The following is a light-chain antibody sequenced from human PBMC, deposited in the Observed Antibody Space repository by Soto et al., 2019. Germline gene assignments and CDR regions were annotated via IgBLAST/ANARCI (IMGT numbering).Light chain of an antibody. CDR3: QQYNSYWT. V-gene: IGKV1-5*01. J-gene: IGKJ1*01. Sequence: DIQMTQSPSTLSASVGDRVTITCRASQSISSWLAWYQQKPGKAPKLLIYDASSLESGVPSRFSGSGSGTEFTLTISSLQPDDFATYYCQQYNSYWTFXQGTKVDIK. CDR2: DAS. CDR1: QSISSW.